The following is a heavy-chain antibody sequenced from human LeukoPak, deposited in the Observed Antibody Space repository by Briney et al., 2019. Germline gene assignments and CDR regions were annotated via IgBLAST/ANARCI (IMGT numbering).Heavy chain of an antibody. J-gene: IGHJ4*02. V-gene: IGHV3-23*01. CDR3: AKDFEPDTGVFDY. D-gene: IGHD5-18*01. Sequence: PGRSLRLSCAASGFTFSSYAMSWVRQAPGKGLDWVSAISGSGGSTYYADSVKGRFTISRDSSKNTLYLQMNSLRAEDTAVYYCAKDFEPDTGVFDYWAREPWSPSPQ. CDR2: ISGSGGST. CDR1: GFTFSSYA.